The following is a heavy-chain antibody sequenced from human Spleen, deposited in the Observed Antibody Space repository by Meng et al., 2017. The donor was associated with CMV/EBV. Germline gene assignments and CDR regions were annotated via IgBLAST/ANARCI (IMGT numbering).Heavy chain of an antibody. CDR1: GFRFSGYT. J-gene: IGHJ3*02. D-gene: IGHD3-22*01. CDR3: VKDFHPNPLDTSGYYQGARADAFDI. V-gene: IGHV3-23*01. CDR2: ISGSVGST. Sequence: GESLKISCTASGFRFSGYTMTWVRQAPGKGLEWVSAISGSVGSTYYANTVKGRFTISRNNSKNTLYLQMTSLRAEDTAVYYIVKDFHPNPLDTSGYYQGARADAFDILGQGTMVTVSS.